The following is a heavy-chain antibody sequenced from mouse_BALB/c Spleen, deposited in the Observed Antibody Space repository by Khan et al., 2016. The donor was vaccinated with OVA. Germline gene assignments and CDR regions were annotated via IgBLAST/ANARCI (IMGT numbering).Heavy chain of an antibody. CDR2: INYSGGT. CDR1: GYSITSDYA. J-gene: IGHJ3*01. V-gene: IGHV3-2*02. CDR3: ARWFTY. Sequence: VQLKESGPGLVKPSQSLSLTCTATGYSITSDYAWNWIRQFPGNKLEWMGYINYSGGTSYLPSFKSRISITRETSKNQFFLQLNSVTTEDSATYYCARWFTYWGQGTLVTVS.